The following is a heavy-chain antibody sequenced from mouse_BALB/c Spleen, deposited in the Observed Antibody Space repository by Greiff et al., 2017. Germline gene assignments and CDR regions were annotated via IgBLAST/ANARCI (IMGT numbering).Heavy chain of an antibody. CDR2: ISDGGSYT. CDR1: GFTFSDYY. J-gene: IGHJ1*01. D-gene: IGHD2-3*01. Sequence: EVQRVESGGGLVKPGGSLKLSCAASGFTFSDYYMYWVRQTPEKRLEWVATISDGGSYTYYPDSVKGRFTISRDNAKNNLYLQMSSLKSEDTAMYYCARDDGYPPWGAGTTVTVSS. CDR3: ARDDGYPP. V-gene: IGHV5-4*02.